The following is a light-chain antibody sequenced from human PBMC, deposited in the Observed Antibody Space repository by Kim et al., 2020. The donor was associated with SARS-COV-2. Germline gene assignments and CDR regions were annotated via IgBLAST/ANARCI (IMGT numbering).Light chain of an antibody. J-gene: IGLJ1*01. V-gene: IGLV3-21*04. CDR2: YDR. CDR3: QVWDSSSDHHF. Sequence: APGKTARITGGGKNIGIKSVRWYQQKPGQAPILVIYYDRNRPSGIPERFSGSNSGNTATLTISRVDAGDEADYYCQVWDSSSDHHFFGTGTKVTVL. CDR1: NIGIKS.